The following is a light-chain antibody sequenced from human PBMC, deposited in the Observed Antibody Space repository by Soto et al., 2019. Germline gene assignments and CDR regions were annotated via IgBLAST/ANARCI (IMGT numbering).Light chain of an antibody. Sequence: EVVLTQSPVTLSLSPGERATLSCRASQSFRRRLAWYQQKPGQAPRLLIYDAYNRATGIPPRFSGSGSGTDFTLTSSSLAPEDAAVYYCQQRHMWPITFGQGTRLEIQ. CDR2: DAY. J-gene: IGKJ5*01. CDR1: QSFRRR. V-gene: IGKV3-11*01. CDR3: QQRHMWPIT.